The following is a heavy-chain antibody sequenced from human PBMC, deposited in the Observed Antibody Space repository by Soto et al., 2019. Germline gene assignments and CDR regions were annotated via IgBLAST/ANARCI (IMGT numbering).Heavy chain of an antibody. Sequence: EVELVDSGGGLVKPGGSLTLSCAASGFSFKNAWMNWVRQAPGKGLEWVGRIKNKNDGGTIDYAAFVKGRFTISRDASENTLYLHMNDLKTEDSAVYFCTGLWFGEIYNYWGQGSLVTVSS. CDR1: GFSFKNAW. CDR2: IKNKNDGGTI. J-gene: IGHJ4*01. V-gene: IGHV3-15*07. D-gene: IGHD3-10*01. CDR3: TGLWFGEIYNY.